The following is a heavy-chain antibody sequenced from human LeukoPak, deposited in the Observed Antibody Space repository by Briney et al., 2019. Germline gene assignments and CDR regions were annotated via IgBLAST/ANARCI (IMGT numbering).Heavy chain of an antibody. CDR1: GESLNSYY. J-gene: IGHJ4*02. V-gene: IGHV4-34*01. CDR3: ARGAWATRLGS. Sequence: SETLSLTCAVSGESLNSYYWSWVRQPPGEGLEWIGEIYESGTTKYNPSLKSRVTISMVPSKQQFSLSPNSVTAADTAVYYCARGAWATRLGSWGLGTPVIVSS. CDR2: IYESGTT. D-gene: IGHD2-15*01.